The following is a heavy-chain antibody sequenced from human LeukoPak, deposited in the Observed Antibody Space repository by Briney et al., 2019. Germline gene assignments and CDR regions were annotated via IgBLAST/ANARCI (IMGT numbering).Heavy chain of an antibody. CDR2: IRSDRYGGTS. CDR3: TRISSSPAALYYYYMDV. CDR1: GFTFGDNP. Sequence: PGRSLRFSCTASGFTFGDNPLNWVRQAPGKGLEWVGLIRSDRYGGTSEYVASVNGRFSISRDDSRNILYLEMNSLRNEDTAVYFCTRISSSPAALYYYYMDVWGKGIPVTVSS. D-gene: IGHD6-6*01. J-gene: IGHJ6*03. V-gene: IGHV3-49*04.